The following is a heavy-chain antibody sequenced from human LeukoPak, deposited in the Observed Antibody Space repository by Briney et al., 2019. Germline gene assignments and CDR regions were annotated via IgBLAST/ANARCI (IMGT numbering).Heavy chain of an antibody. CDR2: ISGSGGST. V-gene: IGHV3-23*01. CDR3: AKESLRVVPSATFDY. J-gene: IGHJ4*02. CDR1: GFTFSSYG. Sequence: GGSLRLSCAASGFTFSSYGMRWVRQAPGKGLEWVSAISGSGGSTYYADSVKGRCTISRDNSKNPLYLQMHSLRAEDTAVYYCAKESLRVVPSATFDYWGQGTLVTVSS. D-gene: IGHD2-2*01.